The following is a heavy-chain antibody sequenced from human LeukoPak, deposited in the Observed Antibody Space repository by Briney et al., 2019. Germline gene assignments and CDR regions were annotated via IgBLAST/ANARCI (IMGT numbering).Heavy chain of an antibody. Sequence: SETLSLTCTVSGGSISSSSYYWGWIRRPPGKGLEWIGSIYYSGSTYYNPSLKSRVTISVDTSKNQFSLKLSSVTAADTAVYYCATQEASGWADRDAFDIWGQGTMVTVSS. V-gene: IGHV4-39*01. CDR2: IYYSGST. CDR1: GGSISSSSYY. D-gene: IGHD6-19*01. J-gene: IGHJ3*02. CDR3: ATQEASGWADRDAFDI.